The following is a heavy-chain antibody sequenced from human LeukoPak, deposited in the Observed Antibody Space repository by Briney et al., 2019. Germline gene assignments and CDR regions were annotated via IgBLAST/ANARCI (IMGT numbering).Heavy chain of an antibody. CDR3: ARVKVLVVPPAMDY. Sequence: SETLSLTCAVYGGSFSGYYWSWIRQPPGKWLEWIGEINHSGSTNYNPSLKSRVTISVDTSKNQFSLKLSSVTAADTAVYYCARVKVLVVPPAMDYWGQGTLVTVSS. J-gene: IGHJ4*02. V-gene: IGHV4-34*01. CDR1: GGSFSGYY. D-gene: IGHD2-2*01. CDR2: INHSGST.